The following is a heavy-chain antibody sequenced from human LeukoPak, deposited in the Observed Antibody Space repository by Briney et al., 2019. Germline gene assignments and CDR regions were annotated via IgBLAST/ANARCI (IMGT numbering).Heavy chain of an antibody. V-gene: IGHV3-21*01. CDR3: ARVGIVGATPITWYFDL. D-gene: IGHD1-26*01. CDR1: GFTFSSYS. J-gene: IGHJ2*01. CDR2: ISSSSYI. Sequence: GGSLRLSCAASGFTFSSYSMNWVRQAPGKGLEWVSSISSSSYIYYADSVKGRFTISRDNAKNSLYLQMNSLRAEDTAVYYCARVGIVGATPITWYFDLWGRGTLVTVSS.